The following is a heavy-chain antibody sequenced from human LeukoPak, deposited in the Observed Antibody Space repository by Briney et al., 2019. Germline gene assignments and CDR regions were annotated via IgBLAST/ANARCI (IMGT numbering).Heavy chain of an antibody. D-gene: IGHD5-18*01. Sequence: PGGTLRLSCAASGFTFRNAWMSWVRHAPGKGQEWVGHIKSESDGATADSAAHVKGRFTISRDDSKYTLYLQMISLKTEDTAVYYCTTEYTFGADFFDYWGQGTLVTVSS. CDR2: IKSESDGATA. J-gene: IGHJ4*02. V-gene: IGHV3-15*01. CDR1: GFTFRNAW. CDR3: TTEYTFGADFFDY.